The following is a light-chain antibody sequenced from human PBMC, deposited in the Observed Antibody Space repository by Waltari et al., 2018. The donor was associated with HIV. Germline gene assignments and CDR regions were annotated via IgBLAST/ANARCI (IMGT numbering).Light chain of an antibody. J-gene: IGLJ3*02. Sequence: QSDLTQPRSVSGSPGQSVTISCTGTSSDFGGYNFVFWYHQHPVNAPTLLISDVSKWPSVVPARFSRSKTGNTASLTISGLQAEDEADYYCCSYAGSYTWVFGGGTKLTVL. CDR1: SSDFGGYNF. CDR2: DVS. V-gene: IGLV2-11*02. CDR3: CSYAGSYTWV.